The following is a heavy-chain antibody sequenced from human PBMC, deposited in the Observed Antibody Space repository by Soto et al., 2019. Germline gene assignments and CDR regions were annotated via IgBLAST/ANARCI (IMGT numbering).Heavy chain of an antibody. CDR1: VGTFSGYL. Sequence: SVKVSWKASVGTFSGYLSGRVRQAPGQGLEWMGRIIPILGIANYAQKFQGRVTITADKSTSTAYMELSSLRSEDTAVYYCARSSYCSSTSCYGAFDIWGQGTIDTGSS. V-gene: IGHV1-69*02. CDR2: IIPILGIA. J-gene: IGHJ3*02. D-gene: IGHD2-2*01. CDR3: ARSSYCSSTSCYGAFDI.